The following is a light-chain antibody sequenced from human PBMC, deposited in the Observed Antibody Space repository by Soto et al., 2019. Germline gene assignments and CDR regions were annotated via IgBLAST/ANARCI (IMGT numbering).Light chain of an antibody. J-gene: IGKJ5*01. CDR3: QQNGSSSIN. CDR2: GAS. V-gene: IGKV3-20*01. CDR1: QRVSSN. Sequence: IVLTQSPATLSVSPGERATLSCRASQRVSSNLACDQQTPGQAPRLLTPGASSRATGIPDSFRGSVCGTYFTLTITRLEPEDFVVYYWQQNGSSSINCGQGTRREIK.